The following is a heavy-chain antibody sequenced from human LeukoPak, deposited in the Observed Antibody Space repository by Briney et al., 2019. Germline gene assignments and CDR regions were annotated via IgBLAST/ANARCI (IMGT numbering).Heavy chain of an antibody. CDR3: AIADYYGSGSYYTSDY. J-gene: IGHJ4*02. V-gene: IGHV3-48*01. CDR1: GFTFSSYS. CDR2: IRCSSTM. D-gene: IGHD3-10*01. Sequence: GGSLRLSCAACGFTFSSYSMNWVRQAPGKGLVGVSYIRCSSTMYYADSVKGRFTISRDNAKNSLDLQMNSLRAEDTAVYYCAIADYYGSGSYYTSDYWGQGTLVTVSS.